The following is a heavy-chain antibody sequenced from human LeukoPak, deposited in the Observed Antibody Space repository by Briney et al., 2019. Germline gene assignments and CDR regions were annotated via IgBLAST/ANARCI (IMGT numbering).Heavy chain of an antibody. CDR3: ARDKGVTYDFWSGYYWFDP. Sequence: GASVKVSCKASGYTFTSYYMHWVRQAPGQGLEWMGIINPSGGSTSYAQKFQGRVTMTRDMSTSTVYMELSSLRSEGTAVYYCARDKGVTYDFWSGYYWFDPWGQGTLVTVSS. CDR2: INPSGGST. V-gene: IGHV1-46*01. D-gene: IGHD3-3*01. CDR1: GYTFTSYY. J-gene: IGHJ5*02.